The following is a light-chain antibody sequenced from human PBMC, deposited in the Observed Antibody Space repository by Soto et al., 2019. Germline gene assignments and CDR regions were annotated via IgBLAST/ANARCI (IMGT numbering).Light chain of an antibody. CDR3: QQRNSYPLT. Sequence: DIQLTQSPSFLSSSVGDRVTITCRASQGISSFLAWYQQEPGKAPKLLIYAASTLPSGVPSRFSGSGSGTDFTLTISSLQPEDFATYYCQQRNSYPLTFGPGTQVDIK. CDR2: AAS. V-gene: IGKV1-9*01. CDR1: QGISSF. J-gene: IGKJ3*01.